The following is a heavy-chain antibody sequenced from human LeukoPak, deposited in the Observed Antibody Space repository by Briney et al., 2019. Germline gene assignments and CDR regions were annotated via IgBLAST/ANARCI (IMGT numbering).Heavy chain of an antibody. CDR1: GGSISSYY. J-gene: IGHJ4*02. V-gene: IGHV4-59*08. D-gene: IGHD3-3*01. CDR2: IYYSGST. CDR3: ASFYDFWSGYLN. Sequence: SETLSLTCTVSGGSISSYYWNWIRQPPGKGLEWIGYIYYSGSTNYNPSLKSRVTISVDTSKNQFSLKLSSVTAADTAVYYCASFYDFWSGYLNWGQGTLVTASS.